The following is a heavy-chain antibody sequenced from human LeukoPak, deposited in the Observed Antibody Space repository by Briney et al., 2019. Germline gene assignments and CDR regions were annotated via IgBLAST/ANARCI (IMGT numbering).Heavy chain of an antibody. CDR3: ARVDYYYDSSGYYIIDY. J-gene: IGHJ4*02. Sequence: GGSLRLSCAASGFTFSSYSMNWVRQAPGKGLEWVSSISSSSSYIYYADSVKGRFTISRDNAKNSLYLQMNSLRAEDTAVYYCARVDYYYDSSGYYIIDYWGQGTLVTVSS. CDR2: ISSSSSYI. D-gene: IGHD3-22*01. CDR1: GFTFSSYS. V-gene: IGHV3-21*01.